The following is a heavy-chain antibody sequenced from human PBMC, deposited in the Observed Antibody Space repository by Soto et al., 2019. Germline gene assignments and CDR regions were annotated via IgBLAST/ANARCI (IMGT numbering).Heavy chain of an antibody. J-gene: IGHJ6*02. CDR2: LSYDGRNK. CDR1: GFTFSSNA. Sequence: QVQLVESGGGVVQPGRSLRLSCAASGFTFSSNAMHWVRQAPGKGLEWVAVLSYDGRNKYYTDSEKGRFTISRDNSKKTLYLQMDSLRTEDTALYCCARDVESGSSQYYYYFYGMDVWGQGTTVTVSS. D-gene: IGHD1-26*01. V-gene: IGHV3-30*04. CDR3: ARDVESGSSQYYYYFYGMDV.